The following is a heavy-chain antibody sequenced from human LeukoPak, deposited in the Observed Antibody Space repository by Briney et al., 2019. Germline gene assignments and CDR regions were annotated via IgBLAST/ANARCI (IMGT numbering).Heavy chain of an antibody. CDR1: GGTFSSYA. V-gene: IGHV1-18*01. Sequence: ASVKVSCKASGGTFSSYAISWVRQAPGQGLEWMGWISAYNGNTNYAQKLQGRVTMTTDTSTSTAYMELRSLRSDDTAVYYCARGNSYYDFWSGYYPHYYYGMDVWGQGTTVTVPS. J-gene: IGHJ6*02. CDR3: ARGNSYYDFWSGYYPHYYYGMDV. D-gene: IGHD3-3*01. CDR2: ISAYNGNT.